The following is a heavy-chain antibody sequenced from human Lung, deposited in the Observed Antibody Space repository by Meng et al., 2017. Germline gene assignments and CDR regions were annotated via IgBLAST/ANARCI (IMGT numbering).Heavy chain of an antibody. CDR1: GASVNCGRHF. V-gene: IGHV4-61*01. CDR2: MDYSRRT. Sequence: GPLLSGPAEALSLTSTESGASVNCGRHFLSLIRQPPGNGLGWIAYMDYSRRTNYSPPLKSRFTMSTDTSKNQLSLQLSAVTAADTAVYYCAGGPWELDFWGQGTLVTVSS. CDR3: AGGPWELDF. J-gene: IGHJ4*02. D-gene: IGHD1-26*01.